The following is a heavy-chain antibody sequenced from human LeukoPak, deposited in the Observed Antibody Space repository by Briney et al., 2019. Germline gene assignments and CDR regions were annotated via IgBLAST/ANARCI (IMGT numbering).Heavy chain of an antibody. J-gene: IGHJ5*02. D-gene: IGHD3-22*01. CDR1: GYTFTSYG. CDR2: IIPIFGTA. CDR3: ARDEYYYDSSGYYH. Sequence: GASVKVSCKASGYTFTSYGISWVRQAPGQGLEWMGRIIPIFGTANYAQKFQGRVTITTDESTSTAYMELSSLRSEDTAVYYCARDEYYYDSSGYYHWGQGTLVTVSS. V-gene: IGHV1-69*05.